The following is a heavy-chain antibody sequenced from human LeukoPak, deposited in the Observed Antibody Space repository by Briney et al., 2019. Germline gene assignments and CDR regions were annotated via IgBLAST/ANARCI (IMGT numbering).Heavy chain of an antibody. CDR2: IYYSGST. J-gene: IGHJ4*02. Sequence: SETLSLTCTVSGGSISIYYWSWIRQPPGKGLEWIGYIYYSGSTNYNPSLKSRVTISVDTSKNQFSLKLSSVTAADTAVYYCARLLHSGWYFDYWGQGTLVTVSS. V-gene: IGHV4-59*08. CDR3: ARLLHSGWYFDY. D-gene: IGHD6-19*01. CDR1: GGSISIYY.